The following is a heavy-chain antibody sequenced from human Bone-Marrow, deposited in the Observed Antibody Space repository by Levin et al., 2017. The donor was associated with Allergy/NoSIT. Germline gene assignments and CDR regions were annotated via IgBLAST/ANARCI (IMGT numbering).Heavy chain of an antibody. V-gene: IGHV4-30-4*01. CDR2: IHNSGST. CDR3: ARDDSTFYYGLFDS. D-gene: IGHD1-26*01. Sequence: LRLSCTVSGGSINNGDYYWSWIRQPPGKGLEWLGNIHNSGSTNYNPSLRSRVAISIDTSKSQFSLNLTSVTAADTAIYFCARDDSTFYYGLFDSWGQGNLVTVSS. J-gene: IGHJ4*02. CDR1: GGSINNGDYY.